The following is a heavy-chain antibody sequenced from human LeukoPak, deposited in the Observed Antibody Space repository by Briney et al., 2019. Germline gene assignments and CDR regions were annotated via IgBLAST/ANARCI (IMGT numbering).Heavy chain of an antibody. CDR3: ARGLRYYYDSSGYYSPFDY. J-gene: IGHJ4*02. D-gene: IGHD3-22*01. CDR2: INPNSGGT. CDR1: GYTFTGYY. Sequence: GASVKVSCKASGYTFTGYYMHWVRQAPGQGLEWMGWINPNSGGTNYAQKFQGRVTMTRDTSISTAYIELSRLRSDDTAVYYCARGLRYYYDSSGYYSPFDYWGQGTLVTVSS. V-gene: IGHV1-2*02.